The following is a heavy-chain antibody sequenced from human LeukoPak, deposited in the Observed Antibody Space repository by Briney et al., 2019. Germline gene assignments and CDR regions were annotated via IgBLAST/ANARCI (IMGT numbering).Heavy chain of an antibody. Sequence: GGSLRLSCAASGFTFSSYSMNWVRQAPGKGLEWVSSISSSSSYIYYADSVKGRFTISRDNAKNSLYLQMNSLRAEDTAVYYCARDMVRGVRPYGMDVWGQGTTVTASS. J-gene: IGHJ6*02. D-gene: IGHD3-10*01. CDR3: ARDMVRGVRPYGMDV. CDR1: GFTFSSYS. CDR2: ISSSSSYI. V-gene: IGHV3-21*01.